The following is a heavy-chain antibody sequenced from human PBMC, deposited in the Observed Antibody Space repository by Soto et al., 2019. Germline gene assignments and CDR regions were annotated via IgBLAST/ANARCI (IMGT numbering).Heavy chain of an antibody. CDR3: ARLEGLATISYYFDF. Sequence: SETLSLTCSVSGGSISNSSYYWGWIRQPPGKGLEWIGSIYYSGSTYYNPSLKSRVTISIDKSKNQFSLKLSSLTAADTAVYYCARLEGLATISYYFDFWGQGTLVTVSS. CDR2: IYYSGST. V-gene: IGHV4-39*01. J-gene: IGHJ4*02. CDR1: GGSISNSSYY. D-gene: IGHD3-9*01.